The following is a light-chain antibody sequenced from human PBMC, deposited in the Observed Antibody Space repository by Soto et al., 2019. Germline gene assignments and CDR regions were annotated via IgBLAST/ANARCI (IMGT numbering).Light chain of an antibody. J-gene: IGLJ1*01. Sequence: QSTLTHPASLSGSPGQSITISCTVTSSDVGAYIYVSWYQHHPGKAPKVMIYEVTNRPSGFSDRFSGSKSGNTASLTISGLQAEDEADYYCCSYTSSRTYVFGTGTKVT. CDR3: CSYTSSRTYV. CDR1: SSDVGAYIY. CDR2: EVT. V-gene: IGLV2-14*01.